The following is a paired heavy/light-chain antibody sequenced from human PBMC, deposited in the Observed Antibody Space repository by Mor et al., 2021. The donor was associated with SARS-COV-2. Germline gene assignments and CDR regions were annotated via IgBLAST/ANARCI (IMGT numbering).Light chain of an antibody. J-gene: IGKJ3*01. CDR2: AAS. CDR3: QQLNSYPQA. Sequence: DIQLTQSPSFLSASVGDRVTITCRASQGISSYLAWYQQKPGKAPKLLIYAASTLQSGVPSRFSGSGSGTEFTLTISSLQPEDFATYYCQQLNSYPQAFGPGTKVDIK. CDR1: QGISSY. V-gene: IGKV1-9*01.
Heavy chain of an antibody. D-gene: IGHD2-8*01. CDR3: ARDALAYCTNGVCYKGYYGMDV. CDR2: IGTAGDT. J-gene: IGHJ6*02. Sequence: EVQLVESGGGLVQPGGSLRLSCAASGFTFSSYDMHWVRQATGKGLEWVSAIGTAGDTYYPGSVKGRFTISRENAKNSLYLQMNSLRAGDTAVYYCARDALAYCTNGVCYKGYYGMDVWGQGTTVTVSS. CDR1: GFTFSSYD. V-gene: IGHV3-13*01.